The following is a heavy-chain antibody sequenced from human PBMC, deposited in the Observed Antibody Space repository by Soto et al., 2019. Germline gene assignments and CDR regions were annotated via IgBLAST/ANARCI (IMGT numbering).Heavy chain of an antibody. CDR2: IYYSGTT. CDR1: GGSISSSSYY. V-gene: IGHV4-39*01. D-gene: IGHD3-9*01. CDR3: ARHRAYYDILTGYYTELNFDY. J-gene: IGHJ4*02. Sequence: SETLSLTCTVSGGSISSSSYYWGWIRQPPGKGLEWIGSIYYSGTTYYNPSLKSRVTISVDTSKNQFSLKLSYVTAADTAVYYCARHRAYYDILTGYYTELNFDYWGQGTLVTVSS.